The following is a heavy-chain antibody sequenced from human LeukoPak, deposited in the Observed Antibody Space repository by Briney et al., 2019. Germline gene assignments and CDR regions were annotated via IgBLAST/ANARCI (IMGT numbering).Heavy chain of an antibody. CDR3: ATLTQSL. V-gene: IGHV4-34*11. Sequence: SETLSLTCAVYGGSFSGYYWSWIRQPPGKGLEWIGYIYYSGSTYYNPSLRSRVTISVDTSKNQFSLKLSSVTAADTAVYYCATLTQSLWGQGTLVTVSS. J-gene: IGHJ4*02. CDR2: IYYSGST. D-gene: IGHD1-14*01. CDR1: GGSFSGYY.